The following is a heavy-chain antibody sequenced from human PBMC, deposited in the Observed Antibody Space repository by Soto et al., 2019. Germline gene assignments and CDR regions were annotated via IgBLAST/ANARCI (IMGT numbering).Heavy chain of an antibody. CDR3: ARQLISRDSSGYYPYYGMDV. J-gene: IGHJ6*02. Sequence: GESLKISCKGSGYSFTSYWIGWVRQMPGKGLEWMGIIYPGDSDTRYSPSFQGQVTISADKSISTAYLQWSSLKASDTAMYYCARQLISRDSSGYYPYYGMDVWGQGTTVTVSS. CDR1: GYSFTSYW. D-gene: IGHD3-22*01. CDR2: IYPGDSDT. V-gene: IGHV5-51*01.